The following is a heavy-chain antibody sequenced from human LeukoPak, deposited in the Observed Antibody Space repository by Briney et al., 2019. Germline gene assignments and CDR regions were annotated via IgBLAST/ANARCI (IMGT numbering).Heavy chain of an antibody. Sequence: SVKVSCKASGYTFTSYGISWVRQAPGQGLEWMGGIIPIFGTANYAQKFQGRVTITADKSTSTAYMELSSLRSEDTAVYYCARAENYYDSSGYYSLSFDYWGQGTLVTVSS. D-gene: IGHD3-22*01. J-gene: IGHJ4*02. CDR1: GYTFTSYG. CDR3: ARAENYYDSSGYYSLSFDY. CDR2: IIPIFGTA. V-gene: IGHV1-69*06.